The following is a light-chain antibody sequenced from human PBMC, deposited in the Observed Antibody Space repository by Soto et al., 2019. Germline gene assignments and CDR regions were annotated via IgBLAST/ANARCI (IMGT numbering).Light chain of an antibody. V-gene: IGKV4-1*01. J-gene: IGKJ2*01. CDR2: WAS. Sequence: DIVMTQSPDSLAVSLGERVTISCKSSQSVLYRSNNKNYLAWYQQKPGQPPKLLIYWASTRESGVPDRFSGSGSGTDFTLTISSLQAEDVAVYYCQQYYSNSMYTFGQGTKLEIK. CDR1: QSVLYRSNNKNY. CDR3: QQYYSNSMYT.